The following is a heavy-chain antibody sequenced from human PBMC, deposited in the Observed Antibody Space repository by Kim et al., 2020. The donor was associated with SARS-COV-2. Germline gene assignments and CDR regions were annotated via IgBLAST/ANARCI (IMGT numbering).Heavy chain of an antibody. CDR1: GGSISYGGNF. CDR2: IYSSGTT. J-gene: IGHJ6*02. Sequence: SETLSLTYTVSGGSISYGGNFWSWIRQPAGKGLEWIGRIYSSGTTNYSPSLQSRVTISIDTSKRQFSLRLSSVTAADTALYYCAREEPYGDYVPDVWGQGTAVTVSS. CDR3: AREEPYGDYVPDV. D-gene: IGHD4-17*01. V-gene: IGHV4-61*02.